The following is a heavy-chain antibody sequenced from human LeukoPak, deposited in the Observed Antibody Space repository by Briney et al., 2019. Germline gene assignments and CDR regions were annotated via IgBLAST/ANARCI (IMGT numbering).Heavy chain of an antibody. V-gene: IGHV1-46*01. CDR1: GYTFTKYY. CDR3: ARSGYYDILTGYRYGMDV. D-gene: IGHD3-9*01. Sequence: ASVKVSCKASGYTFTKYYIHWVRQAPGQGLEWMGMINPSDGATTYAQTFQGRVTMTRDTSTSTVYMELSSLRSEDTAVYYCARSGYYDILTGYRYGMDVWGQGTTVTVSS. J-gene: IGHJ6*02. CDR2: INPSDGAT.